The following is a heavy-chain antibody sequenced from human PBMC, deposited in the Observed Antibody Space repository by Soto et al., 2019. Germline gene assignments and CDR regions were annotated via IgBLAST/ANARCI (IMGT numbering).Heavy chain of an antibody. J-gene: IGHJ4*02. CDR3: VRYCRNDKNFDY. D-gene: IGHD1-1*01. Sequence: EVQLLDSGGGLVQPGGSLRVSCAASGFTFSSYAMSWVRQAPGKGLEWVSGISGSGGSTYYADSVKGRFTISRDNSKNTLVLQMNSLRAEDTAVYHCVRYCRNDKNFDYWGQGTLVTVSS. CDR1: GFTFSSYA. V-gene: IGHV3-23*01. CDR2: ISGSGGST.